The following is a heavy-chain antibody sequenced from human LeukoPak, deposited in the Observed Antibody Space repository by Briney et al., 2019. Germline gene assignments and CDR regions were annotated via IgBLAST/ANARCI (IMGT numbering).Heavy chain of an antibody. D-gene: IGHD3-10*01. J-gene: IGHJ5*02. CDR1: GGSISSYY. V-gene: IGHV4-4*07. CDR2: IYTSGST. Sequence: PSETLSLTCTVSGGSISSYYWSWIRQPAGKGLEWIGRIYTSGSTNYNPSLKSRVTMSVDTSKNQFSLKLSSVTAADTAVYYCARDLVTMVRGVIVYWFDPWGQGTLVTVSS. CDR3: ARDLVTMVRGVIVYWFDP.